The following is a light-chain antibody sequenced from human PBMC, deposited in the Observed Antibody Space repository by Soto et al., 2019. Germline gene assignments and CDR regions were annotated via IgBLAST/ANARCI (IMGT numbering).Light chain of an antibody. J-gene: IGLJ1*01. CDR3: SSYTTGSTLYV. CDR1: SNDIGAYKY. CDR2: EVS. Sequence: LAQAAAVSGSPGQSITISCTGSSNDIGAYKYVSWYQQYPGKAPKLIIFEVSNRPSGVSNRFSGSKSGNTASLTIAGLQAEDEADYHCSSYTTGSTLYVFGGGTKVTVL. V-gene: IGLV2-14*01.